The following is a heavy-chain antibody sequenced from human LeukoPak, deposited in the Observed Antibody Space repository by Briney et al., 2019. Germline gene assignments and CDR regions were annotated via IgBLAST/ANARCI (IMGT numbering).Heavy chain of an antibody. CDR3: ARDYDFWSGSLMVY. V-gene: IGHV1-2*02. CDR1: GYTFTDYY. D-gene: IGHD3-3*01. J-gene: IGHJ4*02. Sequence: ASVKVSCKASGYTFTDYYLYWVRQAPEQGLEWMGWINPKSGGTRYAQKFQGRVTMTRDTSISTAYMELSRLRSDDTAVYYCARDYDFWSGSLMVYWGQGTLVTVSS. CDR2: INPKSGGT.